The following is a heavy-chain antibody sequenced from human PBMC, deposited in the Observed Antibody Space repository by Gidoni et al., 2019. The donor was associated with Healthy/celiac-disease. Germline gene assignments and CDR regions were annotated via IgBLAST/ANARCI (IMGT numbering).Heavy chain of an antibody. CDR1: GYTFTSYG. Sequence: QVQLVQSGAEVKKPGASVKVYCKASGYTFTSYGISWVRQAPGQGLEWMGWISAYNGNTNYAQKLQGRVTMTTDTSTSTAYMELRSLRSDDTAVYYCARDIPQAGYVLNYYFDYWGQGTLVTVSS. CDR2: ISAYNGNT. V-gene: IGHV1-18*01. J-gene: IGHJ4*02. D-gene: IGHD6-13*01. CDR3: ARDIPQAGYVLNYYFDY.